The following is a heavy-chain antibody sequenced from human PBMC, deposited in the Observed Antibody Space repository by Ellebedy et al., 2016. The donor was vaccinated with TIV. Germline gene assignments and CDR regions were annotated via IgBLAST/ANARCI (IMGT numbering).Heavy chain of an antibody. CDR2: IIPVFGTT. D-gene: IGHD3-3*01. Sequence: AASVKVSCKASGGTFSSYAISWARQAPGQGLEWLGGIIPVFGTTNYAQKFQGRVTITADESTSTAYIELSSLRSEDTAVYYCARDRKLFGAPQYYGMDVWGQGTTITVSS. CDR1: GGTFSSYA. CDR3: ARDRKLFGAPQYYGMDV. J-gene: IGHJ6*02. V-gene: IGHV1-69*13.